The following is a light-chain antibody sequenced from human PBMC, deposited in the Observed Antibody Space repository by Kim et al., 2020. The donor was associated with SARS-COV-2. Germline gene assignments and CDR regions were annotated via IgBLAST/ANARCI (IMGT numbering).Light chain of an antibody. CDR1: QDIRNH. CDR3: LQDYNYPWT. Sequence: AIQMTQSPSSLSASVGDRVTITCRASQDIRNHLGWYQQKPGKAPKVLIYAASSLQSGVPSRFSGSGSGTDFTLTISSLQPEDFATYYCLQDYNYPWTFGQGTKVDIK. CDR2: AAS. V-gene: IGKV1-6*01. J-gene: IGKJ1*01.